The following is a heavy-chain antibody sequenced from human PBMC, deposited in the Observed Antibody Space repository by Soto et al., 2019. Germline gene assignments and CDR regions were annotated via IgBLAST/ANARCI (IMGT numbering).Heavy chain of an antibody. CDR2: LYWNDDK. CDR1: GFSINNGAVG. CDR3: AKRRAVRNNLFFDQ. V-gene: IGHV2-5*01. D-gene: IGHD1-1*01. Sequence: QITLKESGQTLVKPTQTLTLVCTLSGFSINNGAVGVGWIRQPPGKTPEWLALLYWNDDKWYSPSLRYRLSVSKDSSKNQVVLTMTHMAPIDAGTYYGAKRRAVRNNLFFDQWGQGALVTVSS. J-gene: IGHJ4*02.